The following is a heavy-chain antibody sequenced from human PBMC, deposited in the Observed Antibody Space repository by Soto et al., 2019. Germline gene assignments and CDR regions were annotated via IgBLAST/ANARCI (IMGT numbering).Heavy chain of an antibody. J-gene: IGHJ4*02. Sequence: SVHVSCKACGGTFSSYAISWVRQAPGQGLEWMGGIIPIFGTANYAQKFQGRVTITADESTSTAYMELSSLRSEDTAVYYCARVDSSGYYYYHWGQGTLVTVSS. CDR3: ARVDSSGYYYYH. D-gene: IGHD3-22*01. V-gene: IGHV1-69*13. CDR2: IIPIFGTA. CDR1: GGTFSSYA.